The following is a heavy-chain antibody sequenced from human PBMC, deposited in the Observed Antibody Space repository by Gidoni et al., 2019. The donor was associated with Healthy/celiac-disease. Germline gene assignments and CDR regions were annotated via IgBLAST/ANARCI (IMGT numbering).Heavy chain of an antibody. CDR3: ARGHSAGRFRYYYDSSGHFGGGMDV. D-gene: IGHD3-22*01. J-gene: IGHJ6*02. V-gene: IGHV4-34*01. CDR1: AGSFRGYY. CDR2: INHSGST. Sequence: QVQLQQWGAGLLKPSATLSLTCAVYAGSFRGYYWSGVRRPPGQGLEWIGEINHSGSTNYNPSLKSRVTISVDTSKNQFSLKLSSVTAADTAVYYCARGHSAGRFRYYYDSSGHFGGGMDVWGQGTTVTVSS.